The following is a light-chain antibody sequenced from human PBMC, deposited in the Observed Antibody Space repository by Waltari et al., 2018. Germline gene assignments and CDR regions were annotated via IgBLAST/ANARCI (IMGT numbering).Light chain of an antibody. CDR1: TSDFGGYHY. J-gene: IGLJ1*01. V-gene: IGLV2-11*01. CDR3: CSYAGSYTYV. Sequence: QSALTQPRSVSGSPGQSVTISCTGTTSDFGGYHYVSWFQQHPGNAPKLIIYDVSERPSGVPARFSGAKSDNTASLTISGLQAEDEADYYCCSYAGSYTYVFGSGTKVTVL. CDR2: DVS.